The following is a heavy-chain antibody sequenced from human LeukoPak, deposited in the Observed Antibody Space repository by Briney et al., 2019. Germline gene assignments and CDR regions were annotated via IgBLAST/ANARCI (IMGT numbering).Heavy chain of an antibody. CDR2: IYYSGST. CDR1: GYSISSGYY. D-gene: IGHD1-1*01. J-gene: IGHJ4*02. CDR3: ASGKWAQPDY. Sequence: SETLSLTCAVSGYSISSGYYWGWIRQTPGKGLEWIGSIYYSGSTYYNPSLKSRVTISVDTPNNQFSLKVSSVTAADTAVYYCASGKWAQPDYWGQGTLVTVSS. V-gene: IGHV4-38-2*01.